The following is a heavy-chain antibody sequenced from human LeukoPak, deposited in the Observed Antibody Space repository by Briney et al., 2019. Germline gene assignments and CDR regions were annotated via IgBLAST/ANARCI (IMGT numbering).Heavy chain of an antibody. CDR2: ISPGGGST. V-gene: IGHV1-46*01. D-gene: IGHD3-10*01. J-gene: IGHJ5*02. CDR1: GYSFTNYY. CDR3: ATDMGSGSQVWFDP. Sequence: GASVKVSCKASGYSFTNYYMHWVRQAPGQGLEWMGMISPGGGSTMYAQKFQGRVSMTRDMSTSTFYMELSSLRSEDTAIYYYATDMGSGSQVWFDPWGQGTLVTVSS.